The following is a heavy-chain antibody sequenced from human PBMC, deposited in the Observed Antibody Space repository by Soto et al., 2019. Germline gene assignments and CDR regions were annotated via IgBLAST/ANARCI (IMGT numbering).Heavy chain of an antibody. CDR3: ASYGSGSYPRFDP. CDR2: VHFSGST. CDR1: GVSISENH. J-gene: IGHJ5*02. Sequence: SETLSLTCDVSGVSISENHWSWIRQAPGKGLEWVGYVHFSGSTTYNPSLAPRLNISFDMSKSQVYLQLTSVTAADTAVYYCASYGSGSYPRFDPWGQGTLVTVSS. V-gene: IGHV4-59*01. D-gene: IGHD3-10*01.